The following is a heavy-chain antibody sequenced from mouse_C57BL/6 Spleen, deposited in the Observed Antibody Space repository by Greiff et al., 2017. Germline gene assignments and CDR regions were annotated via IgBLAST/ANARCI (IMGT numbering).Heavy chain of an antibody. CDR3: ARYGYDGNYFDY. D-gene: IGHD2-2*01. J-gene: IGHJ2*01. CDR2: IYPRSGNT. CDR1: GYTFTSYG. V-gene: IGHV1-81*01. Sequence: QVQLQQSGAKLARPGASVKLSCKASGYTFTSYGISWVKQRTGQGLVWIGEIYPRSGNTYYNEKFKGKATLTADKSSSTAYMELRSLTSEDSAVYFCARYGYDGNYFDYWGQGTTLTVSS.